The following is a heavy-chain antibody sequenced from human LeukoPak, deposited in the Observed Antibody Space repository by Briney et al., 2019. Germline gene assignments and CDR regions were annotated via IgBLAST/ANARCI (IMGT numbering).Heavy chain of an antibody. Sequence: GGSLRLSCAASGFSFSIYYMHWVRQAPGKGLVWVSRINSDATETVYADSVRGRFTISRDNAKNTLYLRMNSLRGEDTAVYYCVLYGLGSPHWGQGTLVTVSS. CDR2: INSDATET. D-gene: IGHD3-10*01. J-gene: IGHJ4*02. CDR1: GFSFSIYY. V-gene: IGHV3-74*01. CDR3: VLYGLGSPH.